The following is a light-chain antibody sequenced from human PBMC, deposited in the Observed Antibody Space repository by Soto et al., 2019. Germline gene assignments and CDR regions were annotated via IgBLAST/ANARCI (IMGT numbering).Light chain of an antibody. CDR1: QSVNNS. CDR2: GAS. J-gene: IGKJ1*01. V-gene: IGKV3-15*01. Sequence: EIVITQSPATLSVSRGERATLSCRASQSVNNSLAWYQQKPGQAPRLLIYGASTRATGVPSRFSGSRSGTEFTLTISSLQSEDFAVYYCQQYNNWPWTFGQGTKVDIK. CDR3: QQYNNWPWT.